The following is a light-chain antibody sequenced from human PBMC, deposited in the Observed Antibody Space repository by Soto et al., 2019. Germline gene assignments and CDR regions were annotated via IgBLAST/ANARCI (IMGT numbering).Light chain of an antibody. CDR3: MQGTHWPRT. V-gene: IGKV2-30*01. CDR2: KVS. CDR1: QSLVYSDGNTY. J-gene: IGKJ1*01. Sequence: DVVMTQSPLSLPVTLGQPASISCRSSQSLVYSDGNTYLSWFQQRPGQSPRRLISKVSNRDSGVPDRFSGSGSGTDFTLKISRVEAEAVGVYYCMQGTHWPRTFGQGTKVEIK.